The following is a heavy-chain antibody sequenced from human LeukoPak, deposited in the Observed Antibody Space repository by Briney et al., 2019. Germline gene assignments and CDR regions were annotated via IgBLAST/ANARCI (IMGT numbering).Heavy chain of an antibody. CDR2: IYYSGST. V-gene: IGHV4-39*01. CDR3: ARHPITDAFDI. CDR1: GVSISGSSYS. J-gene: IGHJ3*02. Sequence: SETVSLTCTVSGVSISGSSYSWGWIRQPPGKGLEWIGSIYYSGSTYYNPSLKSRVTISVDTSRNQFSLKLSSVTAADTAVYYCARHPITDAFDIWGQGTMATVSS.